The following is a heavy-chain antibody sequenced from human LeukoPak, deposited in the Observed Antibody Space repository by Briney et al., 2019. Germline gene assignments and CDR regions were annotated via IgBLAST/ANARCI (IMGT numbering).Heavy chain of an antibody. CDR3: TREYYYGSGGENNWFDP. D-gene: IGHD3-10*01. J-gene: IGHJ5*02. Sequence: PGGSLRLSCTASGFTFGDYAMSWVRQAPGKGLEWVGSIRSKAYGGTTEYAASVKGRFTISRDDSKSIAYLQMNSLKTEDTAVYYCTREYYYGSGGENNWFDPWGQGTLVTVSS. V-gene: IGHV3-49*04. CDR1: GFTFGDYA. CDR2: IRSKAYGGTT.